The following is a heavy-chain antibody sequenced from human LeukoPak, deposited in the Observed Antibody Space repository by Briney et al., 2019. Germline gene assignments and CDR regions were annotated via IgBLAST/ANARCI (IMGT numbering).Heavy chain of an antibody. CDR3: ATVYSYDSSAYYRLDY. J-gene: IGHJ4*02. CDR2: FDPEDGER. D-gene: IGHD3-22*01. CDR1: GYTLTELS. V-gene: IGHV1-24*01. Sequence: ASVKVSCKVSGYTLTELSMHWVRQAPGKGLEWMGGFDPEDGERFYAQKFQGRATMTEDTSTDTAYMELSSLRSEDTAVYYCATVYSYDSSAYYRLDYWGQGTLVTVSS.